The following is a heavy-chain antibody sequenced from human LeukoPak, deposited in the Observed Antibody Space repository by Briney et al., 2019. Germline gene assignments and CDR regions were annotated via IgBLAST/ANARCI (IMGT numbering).Heavy chain of an antibody. V-gene: IGHV3-23*01. D-gene: IGHD5-24*01. J-gene: IGHJ4*02. CDR3: ASYDGYNLFDY. Sequence: GGSLRLSCAASGFTFSTCAMSWVRQAPGKGLEWVSGISGTGGSTYYADSVKGRFTISRDNSRNTLYLQMSSLRADDTAVYYCASYDGYNLFDYWGQGTLVTVSS. CDR2: ISGTGGST. CDR1: GFTFSTCA.